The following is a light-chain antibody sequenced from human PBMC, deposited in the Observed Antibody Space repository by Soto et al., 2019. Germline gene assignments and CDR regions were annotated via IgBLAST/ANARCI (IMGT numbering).Light chain of an antibody. CDR3: QQSYGTLYT. CDR2: GAS. Sequence: DSQMTQSPSSLSASIGDTVTIACRASQSIDTYLHWYQQKPGKTPNLLIHGASGLQSGVPSRFSGSGSGTDFTLTISSLQPEDFATYYCQQSYGTLYTFGQGTKVDIK. V-gene: IGKV1-39*01. J-gene: IGKJ2*01. CDR1: QSIDTY.